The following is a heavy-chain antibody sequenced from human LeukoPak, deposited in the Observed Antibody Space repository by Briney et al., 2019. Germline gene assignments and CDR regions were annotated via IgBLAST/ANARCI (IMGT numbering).Heavy chain of an antibody. CDR3: AKAGEWELHPFDY. D-gene: IGHD1-26*01. Sequence: GGSLRLSCAASGFTFSSYAMSWVRQAPGKGLEWVSAFSGSGGSTYYADSVKGRFAISRDNSKNTLYLQMNSLRAEDTAVYYCAKAGEWELHPFDYWGQGTLVTVSS. CDR1: GFTFSSYA. J-gene: IGHJ4*02. CDR2: FSGSGGST. V-gene: IGHV3-23*01.